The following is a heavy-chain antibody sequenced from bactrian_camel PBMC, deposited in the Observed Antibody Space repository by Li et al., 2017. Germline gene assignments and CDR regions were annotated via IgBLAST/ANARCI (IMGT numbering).Heavy chain of an antibody. CDR3: AADWASSSEDCLSRTEFPH. CDR1: KYSAAIKC. CDR2: KYLGGGST. Sequence: DVQLVESGGGSALTGGSLRLSCTAPKYSAAIKCMGWFRQAPGKEREGVAFKYLGGGSTVYDDSVKGRFTISRDNARNTLYLQMSSLKPEDTAMYYCAADWASSSEDCLSRTEFPHWGQGTQVTVS. J-gene: IGHJ4*01. D-gene: IGHD5*01. V-gene: IGHV3S31*01.